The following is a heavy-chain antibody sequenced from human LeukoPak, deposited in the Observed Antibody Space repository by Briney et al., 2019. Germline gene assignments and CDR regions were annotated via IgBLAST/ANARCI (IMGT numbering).Heavy chain of an antibody. J-gene: IGHJ4*02. D-gene: IGHD6-13*01. CDR3: AKILSAAGTEY. CDR1: GFIFSDYW. Sequence: GGSLRLSCAASGFIFSDYWMHWVRQVPGKGLVWVSRIHNDGSDSAYAYAVKGRFTISRDNARDTLYLQMNSLRAEDTAVYYCAKILSAAGTEYWGQGTLVTVSS. V-gene: IGHV3-74*03. CDR2: IHNDGSDS.